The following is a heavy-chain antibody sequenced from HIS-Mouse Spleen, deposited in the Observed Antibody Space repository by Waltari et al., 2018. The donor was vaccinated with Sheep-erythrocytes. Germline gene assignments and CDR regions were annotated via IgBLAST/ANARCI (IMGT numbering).Heavy chain of an antibody. CDR1: GFTFSSYG. D-gene: IGHD1-1*01. V-gene: IGHV3-30*18. CDR2: ISYDGSNK. Sequence: QVQLVESGGGVVQPGRSLRLSCAASGFTFSSYGMPWVRQVPGKGVGWVVVISYDGSNKYYADSVKGRFTISRDNSKNTLYLQMNSLRAEDTAVYYCAKVRTVNYWYFDLWGRGTLVTVSS. J-gene: IGHJ2*01. CDR3: AKVRTVNYWYFDL.